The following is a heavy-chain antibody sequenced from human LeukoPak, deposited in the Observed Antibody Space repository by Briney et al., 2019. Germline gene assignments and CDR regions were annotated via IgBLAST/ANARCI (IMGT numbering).Heavy chain of an antibody. CDR2: ISGSGGST. V-gene: IGHV3-23*01. CDR1: GFTFSSYA. CDR3: AKGRIAAADDYFDY. Sequence: GGSLRLSCAASGFTFSSYAMSWVRQAPGKGLEWVSGISGSGGSTHYADSVEGRFTISRDNSKNTLYLQMNSLRAEDTAVYYCAKGRIAAADDYFDYWGQGTLVTVSS. D-gene: IGHD6-13*01. J-gene: IGHJ4*02.